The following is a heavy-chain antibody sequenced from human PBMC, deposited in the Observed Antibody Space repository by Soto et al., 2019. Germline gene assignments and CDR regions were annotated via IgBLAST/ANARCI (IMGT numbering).Heavy chain of an antibody. CDR1: GFTFSSYG. D-gene: IGHD5-18*01. CDR3: AKDKIQLWPYGMDV. J-gene: IGHJ6*02. CDR2: ISYDGSNK. V-gene: IGHV3-30*18. Sequence: PGGSLRLSCAASGFTFSSYGMHWVRQAPGKGLEWVAVISYDGSNKYYAGSVKGRFTISRDNSKNTLYLQMNSLRAEDTAVYYCAKDKIQLWPYGMDVWGQGTTVTVYS.